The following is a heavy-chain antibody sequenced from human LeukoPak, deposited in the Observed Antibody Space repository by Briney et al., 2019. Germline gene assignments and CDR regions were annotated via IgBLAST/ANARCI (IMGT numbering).Heavy chain of an antibody. CDR2: INHSGST. CDR1: GGSFSGYY. D-gene: IGHD6-13*01. J-gene: IGHJ4*02. Sequence: SETLSLTCTVYGGSFSGYYWSWIRQPPGKGLEWIGEINHSGSTNYNPSLKSRVTISVDTSKNQFSLKLSSVTAADTAVYYCARRTSAAAYRYWGQGTLVTVSS. V-gene: IGHV4-34*01. CDR3: ARRTSAAAYRY.